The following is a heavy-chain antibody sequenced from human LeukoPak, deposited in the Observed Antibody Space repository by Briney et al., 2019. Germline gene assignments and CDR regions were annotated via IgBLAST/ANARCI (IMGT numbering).Heavy chain of an antibody. V-gene: IGHV1-46*04. CDR2: IHPSGGST. Sequence: ASVKVSCKASGYTFINFYIHWVRQAPGQGLEWMGRIHPSGGSTSYAQKLHGRVTMTSDTSINTLYMELNSLAPEDTAVYYCAREGYDSSGYPFFDIWGQGTMVTASS. D-gene: IGHD3-22*01. CDR1: GYTFINFY. J-gene: IGHJ3*02. CDR3: AREGYDSSGYPFFDI.